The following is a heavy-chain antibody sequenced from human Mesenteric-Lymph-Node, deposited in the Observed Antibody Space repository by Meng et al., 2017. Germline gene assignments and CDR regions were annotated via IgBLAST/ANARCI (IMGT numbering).Heavy chain of an antibody. CDR1: GYTFTGSY. D-gene: IGHD1-26*01. V-gene: IGHV1-2*06. J-gene: IGHJ4*02. Sequence: QVQLVQSGADVKKPGASVKVSCKASGYTFTGSYIHWVRQAPGQGLEWMGRINPINGATNHAQKFQGRVTMTRDTSISTAYMELTRLKSDDTAVYFCARITGTYLANWGQGTLVTVSS. CDR3: ARITGTYLAN. CDR2: INPINGAT.